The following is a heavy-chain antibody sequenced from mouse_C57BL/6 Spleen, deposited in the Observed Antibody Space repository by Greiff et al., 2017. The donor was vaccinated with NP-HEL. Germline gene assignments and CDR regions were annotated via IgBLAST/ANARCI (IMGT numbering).Heavy chain of an antibody. CDR3: ARGDMDYGNYPWFAY. CDR1: GYTFTSYW. Sequence: VQLQQSGAELAKPGASVKLSCKASGYTFTSYWMHWVKQRPGQGLEWIGYINPSSGYTKYNQKFKDKATLTADKSSSTAYMQLSSLTYEDSAVYYCARGDMDYGNYPWFAYWGQGTLVTVSA. D-gene: IGHD2-1*01. J-gene: IGHJ3*01. V-gene: IGHV1-7*01. CDR2: INPSSGYT.